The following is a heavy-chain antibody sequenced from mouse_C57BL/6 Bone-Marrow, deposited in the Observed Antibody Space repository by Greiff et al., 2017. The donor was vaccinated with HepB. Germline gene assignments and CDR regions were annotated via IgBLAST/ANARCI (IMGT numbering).Heavy chain of an antibody. CDR2: IWRGGST. Sequence: QVQLKESGPGLVQPSQSLSITCTVSGFSLTSYGVHWVRQSPGKGLEWLGVIWRGGSTDYNAAFMSRLSITKDNSKSQVFFKMNSLQADDTAIYYCAKNSGTYYSNYGAMDYWGQGTSVTVSS. CDR3: AKNSGTYYSNYGAMDY. V-gene: IGHV2-5*01. J-gene: IGHJ4*01. D-gene: IGHD2-5*01. CDR1: GFSLTSYG.